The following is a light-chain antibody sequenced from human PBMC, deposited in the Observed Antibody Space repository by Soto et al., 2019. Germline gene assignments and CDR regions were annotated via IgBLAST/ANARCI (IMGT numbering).Light chain of an antibody. CDR1: SSDVGGYNY. V-gene: IGLV2-14*03. J-gene: IGLJ1*01. CDR2: DVS. CDR3: SSYTTSNTRQIV. Sequence: QSVRTQPASVSGSPGQSINMSCTGTSSDVGGYNYVSWYQHHPGKAPKLIIYDVSNRPSGVSNPFSGSKSGNTASLTISCLQPEDEADYYCSSYTTSNTRQIVFGTGTKVTVL.